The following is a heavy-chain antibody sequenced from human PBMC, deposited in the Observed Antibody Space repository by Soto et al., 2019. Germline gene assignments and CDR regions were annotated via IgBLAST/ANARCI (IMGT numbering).Heavy chain of an antibody. D-gene: IGHD5-12*01. CDR3: GRGRSGQIVVFY. V-gene: IGHV1-2*02. J-gene: IGHJ4*02. Sequence: RASVKVSCKASGYTSTGHYIHWVRQAPEQGPEWMGEIGPESGATRYAQKFQGRVTMTRDMSITTVYMELNNLSPDDTAVYYCGRGRSGQIVVFYWGQGTPVTVSS. CDR1: GYTSTGHY. CDR2: IGPESGAT.